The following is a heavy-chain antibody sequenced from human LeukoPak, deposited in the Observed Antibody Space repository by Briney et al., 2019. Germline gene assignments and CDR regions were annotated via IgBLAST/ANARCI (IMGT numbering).Heavy chain of an antibody. CDR2: ISGSGGST. Sequence: GGSLRLSCAAPGFTFSSYAMSWVRQAPGKGLEWVSAISGSGGSTYYADSVKGRFTISRDNSKNTLYLQMNSLRAEDTAVYYCAKDMVRGVIIGPDFDYWGQGTLVTVSS. CDR1: GFTFSSYA. D-gene: IGHD3-10*01. CDR3: AKDMVRGVIIGPDFDY. J-gene: IGHJ4*02. V-gene: IGHV3-23*01.